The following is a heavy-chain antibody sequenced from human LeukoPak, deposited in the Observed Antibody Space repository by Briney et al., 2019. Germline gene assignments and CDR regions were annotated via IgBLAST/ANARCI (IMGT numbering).Heavy chain of an antibody. V-gene: IGHV1-46*01. Sequence: GASVTVSCKASGYTFTSYYMHWVRQPPGQGLERMGIINPSGGSTSYAQKFQGRVTMTRDTSTSTVYMELSSLRSEDTAVYYCARSGGGSATIELYPDYWGQGTLVTVSS. CDR2: INPSGGST. CDR1: GYTFTSYY. D-gene: IGHD5-24*01. J-gene: IGHJ4*02. CDR3: ARSGGGSATIELYPDY.